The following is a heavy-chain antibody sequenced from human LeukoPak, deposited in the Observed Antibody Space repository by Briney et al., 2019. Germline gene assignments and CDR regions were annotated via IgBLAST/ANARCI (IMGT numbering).Heavy chain of an antibody. CDR1: GYTFTSFG. Sequence: GTSVKVSCEASGYTFTSFGISWVRQAPGQGLEWMGIINLSGGSTSYAQKFQGRVTMTRDTSTSTVYMELSRLRSEDTAVYNCARAPRYRGGDYFDYWGQGTLVTASS. J-gene: IGHJ4*02. V-gene: IGHV1-46*01. CDR2: INLSGGST. CDR3: ARAPRYRGGDYFDY. D-gene: IGHD3-10*01.